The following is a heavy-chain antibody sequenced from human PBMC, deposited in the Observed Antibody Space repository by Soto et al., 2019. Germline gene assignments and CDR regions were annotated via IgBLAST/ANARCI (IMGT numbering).Heavy chain of an antibody. D-gene: IGHD2-15*01. CDR1: GFTFSSYS. CDR3: ARDLEYCSGGSCRFGYFQH. CDR2: ISSSSSYI. Sequence: EVQLVESGGGLVQPGGSLRLSCAASGFTFSSYSMNWVRQAPGKGLEWVSSISSSSSYIYYADSVKGRFTISRDNAKNSLYLQMNSLRAEDTAVYYCARDLEYCSGGSCRFGYFQHWGQGTLVTVSS. J-gene: IGHJ1*01. V-gene: IGHV3-21*01.